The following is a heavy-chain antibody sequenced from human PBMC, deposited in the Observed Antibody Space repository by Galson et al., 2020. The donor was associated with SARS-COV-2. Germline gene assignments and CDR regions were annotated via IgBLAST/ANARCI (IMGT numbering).Heavy chain of an antibody. CDR2: IDPSDSYT. V-gene: IGHV5-10-1*01. D-gene: IGHD3-3*01. Sequence: HGESLKISCKGSGYSFTSYWISWVRQMPGKGLEWMGRIDPSDSYTNYSPSFQGHVTISADKSISTAYLQWSSLKASDTAMYYCARHEMSYDFWSGYYFDYWGQGTLVTVSS. CDR1: GYSFTSYW. CDR3: ARHEMSYDFWSGYYFDY. J-gene: IGHJ4*02.